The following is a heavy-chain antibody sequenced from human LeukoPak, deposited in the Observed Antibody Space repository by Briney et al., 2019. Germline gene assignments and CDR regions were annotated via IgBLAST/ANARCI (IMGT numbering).Heavy chain of an antibody. J-gene: IGHJ3*02. CDR3: ARVGGMTTVNNAAFGI. Sequence: SETLSLTCAVYGGSFSGYYWSWIRQPPGKGLEWIGEINHSGSTNYNPSLKSRVTISIDKPKKQFSLKLISVTAADTAIYYCARVGGMTTVNNAAFGIWGQGTMVTVSS. V-gene: IGHV4-34*01. CDR1: GGSFSGYY. D-gene: IGHD4-11*01. CDR2: INHSGST.